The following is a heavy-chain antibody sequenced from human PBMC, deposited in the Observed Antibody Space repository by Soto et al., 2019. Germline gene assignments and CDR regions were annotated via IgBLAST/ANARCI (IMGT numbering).Heavy chain of an antibody. D-gene: IGHD3-16*01. V-gene: IGHV3-7*01. CDR2: IKQDGSEK. CDR3: ARDLGMVARDFDY. J-gene: IGHJ4*02. Sequence: RSRRLSCAASGXTLSSYCMSWVRQAPGKGLEWVANIKQDGSEKYYVDSVKGRFTISRDNAKNSLYLQMNSLRAEDTAVYYCARDLGMVARDFDYWGQGTLGTVSS. CDR1: GXTLSSYC.